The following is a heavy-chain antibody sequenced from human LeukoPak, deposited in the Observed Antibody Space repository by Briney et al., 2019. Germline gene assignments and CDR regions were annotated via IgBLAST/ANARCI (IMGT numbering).Heavy chain of an antibody. J-gene: IGHJ6*02. D-gene: IGHD1-7*01. CDR1: GGSISSGGYY. CDR2: IYYSGST. V-gene: IGHV4-31*03. CDR3: ARELGNNWNYLYYYGMDV. Sequence: LSLTCTVSGGSISSGGYYWSWIRQHPGKGLEWIGYIYYSGSTYYNPSLKSRVTISVDTSKNQSSLKLSSVTAADTAVYYCARELGNNWNYLYYYGMDVWGQGTTVTVSS.